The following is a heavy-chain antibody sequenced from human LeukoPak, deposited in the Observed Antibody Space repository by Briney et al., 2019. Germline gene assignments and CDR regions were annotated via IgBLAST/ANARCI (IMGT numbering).Heavy chain of an antibody. CDR2: IYYSGST. CDR3: VHLTPDAFDI. D-gene: IGHD3-9*01. V-gene: IGHV4-39*07. J-gene: IGHJ3*02. Sequence: PSETLSLTCTVSGGSISSSSYYWGWIRQPPGKGLEWIGSIYYSGSTYYNPSLKSRVAVSVDTSKNQFSLKLSSVTAADTAVYYCVHLTPDAFDIWGQGTMVTVTS. CDR1: GGSISSSSYY.